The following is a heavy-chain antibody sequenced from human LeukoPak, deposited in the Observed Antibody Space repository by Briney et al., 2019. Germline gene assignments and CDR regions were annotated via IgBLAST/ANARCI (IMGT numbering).Heavy chain of an antibody. CDR1: GGSISDYY. Sequence: SETPSLTCNVSGGSISDYYWHWIRHPAGKGLEWIGFMYSSGSPYYNPSLRSRVTLSVDTSKNQFFLKLKSVTAADTAVYYCARDMVAMRPNKWFDPWGQGVLVTVSS. J-gene: IGHJ5*02. D-gene: IGHD5-12*01. CDR2: MYSSGSP. CDR3: ARDMVAMRPNKWFDP. V-gene: IGHV4-4*07.